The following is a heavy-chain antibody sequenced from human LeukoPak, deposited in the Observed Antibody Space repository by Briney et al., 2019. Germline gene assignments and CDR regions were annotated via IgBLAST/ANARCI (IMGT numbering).Heavy chain of an antibody. CDR2: INSDGSST. V-gene: IGHV3-74*01. Sequence: GGSLRLSCAASRFTFSRYWMHWVRQAPGKGLVWVSRINSDGSSTNYADSVKGRFTTSRDNAKNTPYLQMNSLRAEDTAVYYCATGGIVATIVPDYWGQGTLVTVSS. CDR1: RFTFSRYW. J-gene: IGHJ4*02. D-gene: IGHD5-12*01. CDR3: ATGGIVATIVPDY.